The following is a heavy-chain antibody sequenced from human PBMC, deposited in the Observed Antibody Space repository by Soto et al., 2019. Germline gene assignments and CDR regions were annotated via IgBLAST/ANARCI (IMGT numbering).Heavy chain of an antibody. Sequence: SLRLSCAASGFTFSSYGMHWVRQAPGKGLEWVAVIWYDGSNKYYADSVKGRFTISRDNSKNTLYLQMNSLRAEDTAVYYCARDSGSGKTRDAFDIWGQGTMVTVSS. J-gene: IGHJ3*02. CDR2: IWYDGSNK. CDR3: ARDSGSGKTRDAFDI. CDR1: GFTFSSYG. D-gene: IGHD2-15*01. V-gene: IGHV3-33*01.